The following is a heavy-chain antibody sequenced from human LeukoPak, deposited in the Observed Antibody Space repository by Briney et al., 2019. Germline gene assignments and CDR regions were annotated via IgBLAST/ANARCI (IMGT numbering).Heavy chain of an antibody. CDR1: GFTFSSYA. CDR2: ISYDGSNK. V-gene: IGHV3-30-3*01. J-gene: IGHJ3*02. Sequence: GGSLRLSCAASGFTFSSYAMHWVRQAPGKGLEWVAVISYDGSNKYYADSVKGRFTISRDNSKNTLYLQMNSLRAEDTAVYYCAGVRIAVGFGAFDIWGQGTMVTVSS. CDR3: AGVRIAVGFGAFDI. D-gene: IGHD6-19*01.